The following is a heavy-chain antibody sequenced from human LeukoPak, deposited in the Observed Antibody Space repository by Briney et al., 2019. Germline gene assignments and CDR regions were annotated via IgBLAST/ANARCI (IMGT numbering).Heavy chain of an antibody. Sequence: GGSLRLSCAASGFTFSSYSMNWVRQAPGKGLEWVSSISSSSSYIYYADSVKGRFTISRDNAKNSLYLQMNSLRAEDTAVYYCARVVAEIAAEEAYYYYYYMDVWGKGTTVTVSS. CDR1: GFTFSSYS. CDR2: ISSSSSYI. CDR3: ARVVAEIAAEEAYYYYYYMDV. V-gene: IGHV3-21*01. J-gene: IGHJ6*03. D-gene: IGHD6-6*01.